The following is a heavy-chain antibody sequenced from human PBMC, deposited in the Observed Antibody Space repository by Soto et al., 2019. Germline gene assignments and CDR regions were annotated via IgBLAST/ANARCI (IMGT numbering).Heavy chain of an antibody. Sequence: ASVKVSCKASGGTFSTSTFTWVRQAPGQGLEWMGRIIPILDTADYAQKFQGSVTITADKSTSTVFMELSSLRSEDTGIYYCARDSPIGSVFSGYDAIDVWGQGTLVTVSS. D-gene: IGHD5-12*01. CDR1: GGTFSTST. J-gene: IGHJ4*02. CDR2: IIPILDTA. CDR3: ARDSPIGSVFSGYDAIDV. V-gene: IGHV1-69*08.